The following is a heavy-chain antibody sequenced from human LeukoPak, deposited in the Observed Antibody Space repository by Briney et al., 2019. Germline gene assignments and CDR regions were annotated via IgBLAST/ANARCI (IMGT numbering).Heavy chain of an antibody. CDR1: GFTFSASA. CDR2: IRSKANSYAT. J-gene: IGHJ4*02. D-gene: IGHD1/OR15-1a*01. Sequence: PGGSLRLSCAASGFTFSASAMHWVRQASGKGLEWVGRIRSKANSYATAYAASVKGRFTISRDDSKNTAYLQMNSLKTEDTAVYYCTRLGITGTKVYWGQGTLVTVSS. CDR3: TRLGITGTKVY. V-gene: IGHV3-73*01.